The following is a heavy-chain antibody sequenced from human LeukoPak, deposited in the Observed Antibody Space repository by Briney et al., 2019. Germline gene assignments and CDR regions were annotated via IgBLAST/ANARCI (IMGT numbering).Heavy chain of an antibody. D-gene: IGHD6-13*01. CDR3: ARVRIAAAGTGDYYYYYGMDV. Sequence: GGSLRLSCAASGFTFSNSAMSWVRQAPGKGLEWVANIKQDGSEKYYVDSVKGRFTISRDNAKNSLYLQMNSLRAEDTAVYYCARVRIAAAGTGDYYYYYGMDVWGQGTTVTVSS. CDR1: GFTFSNSA. CDR2: IKQDGSEK. V-gene: IGHV3-7*01. J-gene: IGHJ6*02.